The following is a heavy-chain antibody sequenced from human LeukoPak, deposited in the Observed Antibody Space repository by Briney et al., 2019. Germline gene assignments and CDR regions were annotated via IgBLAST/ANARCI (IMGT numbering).Heavy chain of an antibody. J-gene: IGHJ5*02. CDR3: ARGRPTTSIAAAGVNWFDP. CDR1: GYTFTSYG. Sequence: AASVKVSCKASGYTFTSYGISWVRQAPGQGLEWMGWISAYNGNTNYAQKLQGRVTMTTDTSTSTAYMELSSLRSEDTAVYYCARGRPTTSIAAAGVNWFDPWGQGTLVTVSS. D-gene: IGHD6-13*01. V-gene: IGHV1-18*01. CDR2: ISAYNGNT.